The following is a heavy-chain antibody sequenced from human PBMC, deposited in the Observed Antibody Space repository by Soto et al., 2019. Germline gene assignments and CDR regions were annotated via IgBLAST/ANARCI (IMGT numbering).Heavy chain of an antibody. V-gene: IGHV4-61*01. J-gene: IGHJ5*02. CDR3: ARIGWGGDA. CDR2: IPNNGSP. Sequence: QVQLQESGPGRVKPSETLSLTCSVSGGSVRTGSYHWSWIRQPPGKGMEWIGFIPNNGSPDYNPSIKSRVVVSIDRAKNQLSLKVNSVTAADAAVYFCARIGWGGDAWGQGTRVPVSS. CDR1: GGSVRTGSYH. D-gene: IGHD7-27*01.